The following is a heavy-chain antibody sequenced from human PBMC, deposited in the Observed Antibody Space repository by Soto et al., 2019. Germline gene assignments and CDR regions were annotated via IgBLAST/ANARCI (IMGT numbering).Heavy chain of an antibody. CDR1: GYTFPSYG. J-gene: IGHJ6*02. Sequence: QVQLVQSGAEVKKPGASVKVSCKASGYTFPSYGFSWVRQAPGQGLEWMGWINGYTGNTHYAQKFQGRVTMTTDTSTSTAYMELWTLISDDTAVYYCARSWVTGKGGMDVWGQGTTVTGSS. CDR3: ARSWVTGKGGMDV. V-gene: IGHV1-18*01. CDR2: INGYTGNT. D-gene: IGHD3-16*01.